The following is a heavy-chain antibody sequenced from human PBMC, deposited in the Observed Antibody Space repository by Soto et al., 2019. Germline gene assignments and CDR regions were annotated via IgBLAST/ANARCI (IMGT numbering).Heavy chain of an antibody. J-gene: IGHJ6*02. CDR3: ARDGGAYYYYGMDV. CDR1: GGSISSYY. V-gene: IGHV4-59*01. D-gene: IGHD3-16*01. CDR2: IYYSGST. Sequence: SETLSLTCTVSGGSISSYYWSWVRQPPGKGLEWIGYIYYSGSTNYNPSLKSRVTISVDTSKNQFSLKLSSVTAADTAVYYCARDGGAYYYYGMDVWGQGTTVTVSS.